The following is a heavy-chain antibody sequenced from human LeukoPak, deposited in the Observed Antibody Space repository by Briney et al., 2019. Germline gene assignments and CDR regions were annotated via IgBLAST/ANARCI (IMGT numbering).Heavy chain of an antibody. J-gene: IGHJ4*02. V-gene: IGHV3-7*01. CDR2: INQDGSEE. CDR1: GFTFTRYW. D-gene: IGHD6-6*01. CDR3: SNGIYSSSY. Sequence: GGSLRLSCAASGFTFTRYWMAWVRQAPGKELEWISNINQDGSEEYYVDSVRGRFTASRDNAKNSLYLQMDNLRAEDTAVYYCSNGIYSSSYWGQGTLVTVSS.